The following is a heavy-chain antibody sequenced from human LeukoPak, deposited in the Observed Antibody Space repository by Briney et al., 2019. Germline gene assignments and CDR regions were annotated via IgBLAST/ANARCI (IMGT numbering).Heavy chain of an antibody. CDR3: ARRTRAGDGYNYDY. V-gene: IGHV4-34*01. CDR2: INHSGST. D-gene: IGHD5-24*01. J-gene: IGHJ4*02. Sequence: SETLSLTCAVYGGSFSGYYWSWIRQPPGKGLGWIGEINHSGSTNYNPSLKSRVTISVDTSKNQFSLKLSSVTAADTAVYYCARRTRAGDGYNYDYWGQGTLVTVSS. CDR1: GGSFSGYY.